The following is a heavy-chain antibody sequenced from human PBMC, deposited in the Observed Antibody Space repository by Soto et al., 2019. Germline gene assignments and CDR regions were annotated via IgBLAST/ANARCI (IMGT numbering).Heavy chain of an antibody. D-gene: IGHD2-15*01. Sequence: QVQLQQWGAGLLKPSETLSLTCAVYGGSFSGYYWSWIRKPPGTGLEWIGEINHSGSTNYNPSLKSRVTISVDTSKNQFSLKLSSVTAADTAVYYCARGDGGLLDYWGQGTLVTVSS. CDR1: GGSFSGYY. CDR3: ARGDGGLLDY. V-gene: IGHV4-34*01. CDR2: INHSGST. J-gene: IGHJ4*02.